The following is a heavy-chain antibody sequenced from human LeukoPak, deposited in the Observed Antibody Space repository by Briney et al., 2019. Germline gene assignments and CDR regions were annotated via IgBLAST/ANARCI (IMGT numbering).Heavy chain of an antibody. CDR3: ARGHTVVTRHFDF. V-gene: IGHV3-21*01. J-gene: IGHJ4*02. CDR1: GFTFSSYW. Sequence: GGSLRLSCVASGFTFSSYWMTWVRQAPGKGLEWVSIISSGSSAIFSADALKGRFTISRDDAKNLLYLDMNSLRAEDTAVYYCARGHTVVTRHFDFWGQGTLVTVSS. CDR2: ISSGSSAI. D-gene: IGHD2-21*02.